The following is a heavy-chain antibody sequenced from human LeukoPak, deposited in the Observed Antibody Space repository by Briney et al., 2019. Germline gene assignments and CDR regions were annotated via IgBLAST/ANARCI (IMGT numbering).Heavy chain of an antibody. CDR2: IWYDGINK. CDR3: ARGYYDSSGQLHAGAHAFDI. D-gene: IGHD3-22*01. V-gene: IGHV3-33*01. CDR1: GFTFRTFG. Sequence: PGGSLRLSCAASGFTFRTFGMHWVRQAPGKGLEWVAIIWYDGINKYCADSVKGRFTISRDNSKNTLYLQMNSLRAEDTAVYYCARGYYDSSGQLHAGAHAFDIWGQGTMVTVSS. J-gene: IGHJ3*02.